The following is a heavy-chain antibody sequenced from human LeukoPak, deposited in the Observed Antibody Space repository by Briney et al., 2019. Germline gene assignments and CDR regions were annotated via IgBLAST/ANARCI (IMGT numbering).Heavy chain of an antibody. V-gene: IGHV4-59*11. CDR3: ARGGDGYNFGDY. J-gene: IGHJ4*02. CDR1: GGSIINHF. CDR2: IYHSGTI. D-gene: IGHD5-24*01. Sequence: SETLSLTCTVSGGSIINHFWSWIRQPPGKGLEWIGYIYHSGTISYNPSLKSRVAISVDTSKNQFSLRLISMTPADTAVYYCARGGDGYNFGDYWGQGLLVTVSS.